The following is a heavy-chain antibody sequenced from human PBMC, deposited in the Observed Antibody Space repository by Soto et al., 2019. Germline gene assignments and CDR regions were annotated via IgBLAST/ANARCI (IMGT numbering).Heavy chain of an antibody. Sequence: EVQLVESGRNLVQPGGSLRLSCAASGFVFNTFWMSWVRQAPGKGLEWVASIRQDGSEQFYVDSVKGRFTISRDNAKNSLSLQMNSLRAEDTAVYYCARASFYGDFHLDHWGRGTRVTVSS. CDR2: IRQDGSEQ. D-gene: IGHD4-17*01. V-gene: IGHV3-7*01. J-gene: IGHJ4*02. CDR3: ARASFYGDFHLDH. CDR1: GFVFNTFW.